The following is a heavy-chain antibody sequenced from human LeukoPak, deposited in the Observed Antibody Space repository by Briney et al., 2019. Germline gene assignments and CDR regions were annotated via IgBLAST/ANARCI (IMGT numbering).Heavy chain of an antibody. CDR2: ISAYYGNT. J-gene: IGHJ6*02. CDR3: ARGPTVPLLRYFDWLSDLYYGRDV. V-gene: IGHV1-18*01. Sequence: EASVKVSCKRSGYTFTSYGLSWVRQAPGQGLEWMGWISAYYGNTNFAQKLQGRVTMTTDTSTSTAYMELRSLRSDDTAVYYCARGPTVPLLRYFDWLSDLYYGRDVWGQGTTVTVSS. CDR1: GYTFTSYG. D-gene: IGHD3-9*01.